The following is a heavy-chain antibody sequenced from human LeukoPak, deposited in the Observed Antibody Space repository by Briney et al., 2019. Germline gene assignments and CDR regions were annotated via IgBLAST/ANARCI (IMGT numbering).Heavy chain of an antibody. V-gene: IGHV1-2*02. CDR2: INPNSDGI. Sequence: PGASVKVSRKASGYTFTDYLMHWVRQAPGQGLEWVGWINPNSDGINYAQRFQGRVTMTRDTSISTAYMELSSLRSDDTAVYYCARDLTPNIMITFGGVIAYWGQGTLVTVSS. CDR3: ARDLTPNIMITFGGVIAY. D-gene: IGHD3-16*02. J-gene: IGHJ4*02. CDR1: GYTFTDYL.